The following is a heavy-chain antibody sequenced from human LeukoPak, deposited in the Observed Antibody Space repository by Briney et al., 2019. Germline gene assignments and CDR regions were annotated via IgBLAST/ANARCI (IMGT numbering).Heavy chain of an antibody. Sequence: GGSLRLSCAASGFTISSYWMHWVRQAPGKGLVWVSRINSDGSSTSYADSVKGRFTISRDNAKNTLYLQMNSLRAEDTAVYYCAELGITMIGGVWGKGTTVTVSS. D-gene: IGHD3-10*02. CDR2: INSDGSST. V-gene: IGHV3-74*01. J-gene: IGHJ6*04. CDR1: GFTISSYW. CDR3: AELGITMIGGV.